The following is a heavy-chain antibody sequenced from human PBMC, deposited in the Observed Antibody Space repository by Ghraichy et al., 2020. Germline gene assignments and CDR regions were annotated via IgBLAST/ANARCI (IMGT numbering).Heavy chain of an antibody. J-gene: IGHJ6*02. V-gene: IGHV4-59*08. D-gene: IGHD1/OR15-1a*01. CDR3: ARQTRNYYYGMDV. Sequence: SQTLSLTCTVSGGSISSYYWSWIRQPPGKGLEWIGYIYYSGSTNYNPSLKSRVTISVDTSKNQFSLKLSSVTAADTAVYYCARQTRNYYYGMDVWGQGTTVTVSS. CDR2: IYYSGST. CDR1: GGSISSYY.